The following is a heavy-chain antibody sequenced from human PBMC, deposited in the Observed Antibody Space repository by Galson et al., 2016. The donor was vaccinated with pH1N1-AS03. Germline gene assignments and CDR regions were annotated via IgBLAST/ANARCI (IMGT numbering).Heavy chain of an antibody. J-gene: IGHJ4*02. Sequence: SLRLSCAASGFTVTRNDMHWVRQATGKGLEWVSIIAATGPTHYADSVKGRFTIPREIPQNSLYLQMDSLRADDTAVYYCESAGGYWGQGTLVTVSS. CDR3: ESAGGY. CDR1: GFTVTRND. V-gene: IGHV3-13*01. CDR2: IAATGPT.